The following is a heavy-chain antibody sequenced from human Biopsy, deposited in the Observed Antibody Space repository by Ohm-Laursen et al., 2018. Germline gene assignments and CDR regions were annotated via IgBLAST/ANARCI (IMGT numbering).Heavy chain of an antibody. Sequence: GTLSLTCVVSGDSISSYYWSWIRQPPGKGLEWIGYVYYSGSTDYNPSLQSRVTISVDTSKNHFSLRLRSVTPADTAIYYCARDRGFYSDRTVPGYFDLWGRGTLVTVSS. CDR2: VYYSGST. D-gene: IGHD3-22*01. J-gene: IGHJ2*01. CDR1: GDSISSYY. V-gene: IGHV4-59*01. CDR3: ARDRGFYSDRTVPGYFDL.